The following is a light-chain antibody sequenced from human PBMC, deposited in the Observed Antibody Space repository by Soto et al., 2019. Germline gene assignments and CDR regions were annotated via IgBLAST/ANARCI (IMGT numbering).Light chain of an antibody. CDR2: SDX. CDR3: HVYNNFAART. J-gene: IGKJ4*01. V-gene: IGKV1-5*01. CDR1: QSVGLW. Sequence: THMTQSPSTLPASLGDRVTLRXRASQSVGLWFAWYQQQPGXXIKIXXXSDXALESGVPSRLRGSGSGREFTLTISSLQPDDFVTYYCHVYNNFAARTFGGGTKVDIK.